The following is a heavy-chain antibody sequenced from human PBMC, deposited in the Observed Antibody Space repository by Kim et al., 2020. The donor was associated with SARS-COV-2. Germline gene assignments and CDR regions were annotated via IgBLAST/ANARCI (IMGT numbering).Heavy chain of an antibody. V-gene: IGHV4-61*01. CDR3: ARATQTKLWFGELSADPIHI. J-gene: IGHJ4*02. Sequence: SETLSLTCTVSGGSVSSGSYYWSWIRQPPGKGLEWIGYIYYSGSTNYNPSLKSRVTISVDTSKNQFSLKLSSVTAADKAVYYCARATQTKLWFGELSADPIHIWGQGTLVTVSS. D-gene: IGHD3-10*01. CDR2: IYYSGST. CDR1: GGSVSSGSYY.